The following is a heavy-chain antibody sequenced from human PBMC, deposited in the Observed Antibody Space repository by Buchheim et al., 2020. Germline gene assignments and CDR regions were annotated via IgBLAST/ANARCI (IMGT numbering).Heavy chain of an antibody. V-gene: IGHV3-33*01. Sequence: QVQLVESGGGVVQPGRSLRLSCAASGFTFSIYGMHWVRQAPGKGLEWVAGIWYDGGNKYYADSVKGRFTISRDNSTNTPYLQMNSLRAEDTAVYYCARESSSWPDYWGQGTL. CDR1: GFTFSIYG. CDR2: IWYDGGNK. CDR3: ARESSSWPDY. J-gene: IGHJ4*02. D-gene: IGHD6-13*01.